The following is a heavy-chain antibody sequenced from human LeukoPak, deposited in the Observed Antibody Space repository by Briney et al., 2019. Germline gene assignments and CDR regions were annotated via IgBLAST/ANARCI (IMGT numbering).Heavy chain of an antibody. J-gene: IGHJ4*02. CDR3: AKDLFSTMKVVVITAFGY. V-gene: IGHV3-23*01. Sequence: PGGSLRLSCAASGFTISTYGMSWARQAPGKGLEWVTSISGGTTYYEDSVKGRFTISRDNSKNTVSPQMNSQRAEDTAVYYCAKDLFSTMKVVVITAFGYWGQGTLVSVSS. CDR1: GFTISTYG. CDR2: ISGGTT. D-gene: IGHD3-22*01.